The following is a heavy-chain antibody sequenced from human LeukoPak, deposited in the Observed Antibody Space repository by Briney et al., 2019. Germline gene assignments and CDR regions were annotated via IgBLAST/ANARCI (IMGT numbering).Heavy chain of an antibody. CDR1: GGSFSGYY. CDR3: ARLGSGIVRWFDP. D-gene: IGHD3-10*01. Sequence: RPSETLSLTCAVYGGSFSGYYWSWIRQPPGKGLEWIGEINHSGSTNYNPSLKSRVTISVDTSKNQFSLKLSSVTAADTAVYYCARLGSGIVRWFDPWGQGTLVAVSS. J-gene: IGHJ5*02. V-gene: IGHV4-34*01. CDR2: INHSGST.